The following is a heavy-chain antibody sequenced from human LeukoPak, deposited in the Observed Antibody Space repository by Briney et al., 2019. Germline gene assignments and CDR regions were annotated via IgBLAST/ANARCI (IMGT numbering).Heavy chain of an antibody. D-gene: IGHD2-2*01. J-gene: IGHJ6*02. V-gene: IGHV1-69*13. CDR1: GGTFSSYA. CDR3: ARDQFSGTMENCSSTSCYPSYYYYGMDV. Sequence: SVKVSCKASGGTFSSYAISWVRQAPGQGLEWMGGIIPIFGTANYAQKFQGRVTITADESTSTAYMELSSLRSEDTAVYYCARDQFSGTMENCSSTSCYPSYYYYGMDVWGQGTTVTVSS. CDR2: IIPIFGTA.